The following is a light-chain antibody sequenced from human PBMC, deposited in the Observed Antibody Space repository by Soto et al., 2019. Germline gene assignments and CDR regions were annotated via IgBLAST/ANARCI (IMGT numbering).Light chain of an antibody. CDR3: QQYGSSLGVT. Sequence: EMVMTQSPATLSVSPGERATLSCRASQSVSSSYLAWYQQKPGQAPRLLIYGASSRATGIPDRFSGSGSGTDSTLTISRLEPEDFAVYYCQQYGSSLGVTFGGGTKVDI. J-gene: IGKJ4*01. V-gene: IGKV3-20*01. CDR1: QSVSSSY. CDR2: GAS.